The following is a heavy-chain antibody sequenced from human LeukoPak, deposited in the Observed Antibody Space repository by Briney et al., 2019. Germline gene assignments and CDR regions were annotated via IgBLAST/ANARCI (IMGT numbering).Heavy chain of an antibody. Sequence: GGSLRLSSAASGFSFSSHWMSWVRQAPGKGLEWVGNIQPDGSEQYPVDSVKGRFTISRDNARNSMFLQMNSLRVEDTAVYYCASQSYARFDPWGQGTLATVSS. J-gene: IGHJ5*02. CDR1: GFSFSSHW. D-gene: IGHD3-16*01. V-gene: IGHV3-7*01. CDR3: ASQSYARFDP. CDR2: IQPDGSEQ.